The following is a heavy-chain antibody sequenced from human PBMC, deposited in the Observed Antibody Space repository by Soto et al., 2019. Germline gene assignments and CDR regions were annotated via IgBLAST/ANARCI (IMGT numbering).Heavy chain of an antibody. V-gene: IGHV6-1*01. CDR2: TYYRSNWRH. J-gene: IGHJ4*02. Sequence: SHTLXLSWAMGWYIFCIDTGSLNLIMSSPSRGLEWLGRTYYRSNWRHDYAVSVKSRITVNPDTSKNHFSLQLNSVTPDDKAVSYRARGVAGSAFEIWGQGTL. CDR1: WYIFCIDTGS. D-gene: IGHD6-19*01. CDR3: ARGVAGSAFEI.